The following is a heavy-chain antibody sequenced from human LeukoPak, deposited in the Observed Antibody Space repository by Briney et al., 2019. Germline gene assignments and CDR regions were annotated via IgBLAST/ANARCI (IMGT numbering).Heavy chain of an antibody. CDR3: ATSTVTTSDFDY. V-gene: IGHV1-8*01. D-gene: IGHD4-17*01. Sequence: ASVKVSCKASGYTFTSYDINWVRQATGQGLEWMGWMNPNSGNTGYAQKFQGRVTMTRNTSISTAYMELSSLRSEDTAVYYCATSTVTTSDFDYWGQGTLVTVSS. CDR1: GYTFTSYD. J-gene: IGHJ4*02. CDR2: MNPNSGNT.